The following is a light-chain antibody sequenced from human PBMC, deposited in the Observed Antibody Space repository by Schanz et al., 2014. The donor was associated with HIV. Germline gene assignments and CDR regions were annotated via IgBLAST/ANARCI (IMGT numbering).Light chain of an antibody. CDR1: QSVSSSY. J-gene: IGKJ4*01. CDR3: QYFGNSGGT. Sequence: EIVLTQSPATLSLSPGERATLSCRASQSVSSSYLSWYQQKPGQAPRLLIYGASTRATGIPARFSGSGSGTDFTLTISSLEPEDFAVYYCQYFGNSGGTFGGGTKVEIK. CDR2: GAS. V-gene: IGKV3-20*01.